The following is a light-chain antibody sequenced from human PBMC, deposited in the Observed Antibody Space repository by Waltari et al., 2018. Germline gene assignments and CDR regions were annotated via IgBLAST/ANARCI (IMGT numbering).Light chain of an antibody. J-gene: IGKJ2*01. CDR3: QQYGSSIMYT. Sequence: RATLSCRASQSLTKKYLAWYQQKPGQAPRLLIYGASSRAAGVPDRFSGSGSGTDFTLTISRLEPDDFAVYYCQQYGSSIMYTFGQGTKLEIK. V-gene: IGKV3-20*01. CDR2: GAS. CDR1: QSLTKKY.